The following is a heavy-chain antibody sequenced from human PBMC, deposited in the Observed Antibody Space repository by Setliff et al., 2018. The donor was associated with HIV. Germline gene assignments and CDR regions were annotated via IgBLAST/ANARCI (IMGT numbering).Heavy chain of an antibody. D-gene: IGHD3-22*01. J-gene: IGHJ4*02. CDR3: ARGMDYYDTSGYYQYYLDY. CDR1: GYSFTDYY. CDR2: IKPKSDGT. V-gene: IGHV1-2*04. Sequence: GASVKVSCKASGYSFTDYYIHWVRQAPGQGLEWMGWIKPKSDGTNYAQKFQGWITMTRDTSINTAYMELSRLRSDDTAVYYCARGMDYYDTSGYYQYYLDYWGQGTLVTVSS.